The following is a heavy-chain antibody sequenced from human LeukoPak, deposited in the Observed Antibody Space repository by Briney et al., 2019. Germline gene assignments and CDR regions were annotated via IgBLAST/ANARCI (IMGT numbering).Heavy chain of an antibody. J-gene: IGHJ4*02. Sequence: ETLSLTCTVSGGSISSYYWSWVRQAPGKGLEWVSAISGSGGSTYYADSVKGRFTISRDNSKNTLYLQMNSLRAEDTAVYYCAKAIRGSGSYWDYWGQGTLVTVSS. D-gene: IGHD3-10*01. CDR3: AKAIRGSGSYWDY. CDR2: ISGSGGST. CDR1: GGSISSYY. V-gene: IGHV3-23*01.